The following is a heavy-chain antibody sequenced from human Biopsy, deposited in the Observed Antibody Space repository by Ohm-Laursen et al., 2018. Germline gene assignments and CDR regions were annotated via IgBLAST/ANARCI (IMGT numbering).Heavy chain of an antibody. CDR3: ARNTGWYGDLYYFDY. J-gene: IGHJ4*02. D-gene: IGHD6-19*01. CDR2: INPSGSTT. CDR1: GYSFTSYY. V-gene: IGHV1-46*01. Sequence: AASVTVSCKASGYSFTSYYMHWVRQAPGQGLEWMGMINPSGSTTSYPQIFQGRVTMTRDTSKSTVYMELSSLRSADTAVYFCARNTGWYGDLYYFDYWGQGTLVTVSA.